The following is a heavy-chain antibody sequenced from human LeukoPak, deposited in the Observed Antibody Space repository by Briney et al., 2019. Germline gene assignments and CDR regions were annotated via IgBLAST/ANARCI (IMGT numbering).Heavy chain of an antibody. CDR3: ARGRVYILTGYYPDY. J-gene: IGHJ4*02. V-gene: IGHV4-38-2*02. CDR2: IYHSGST. CDR1: GYSISSGYY. D-gene: IGHD3-9*01. Sequence: SETLSLTCTVSGYSISSGYYWGWIRQPPGKGLEWIGSIYHSGSTYYNPSLKSRVTISVDTSKNQFSLKLSSVTAADTAVYYCARGRVYILTGYYPDYRGQGTLVTVSS.